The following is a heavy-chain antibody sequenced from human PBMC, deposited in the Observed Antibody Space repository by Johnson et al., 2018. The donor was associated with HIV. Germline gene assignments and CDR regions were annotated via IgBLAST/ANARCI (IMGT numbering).Heavy chain of an antibody. CDR2: IWYDGSNK. CDR3: VLPYSGYDWVGAFDM. V-gene: IGHV3-33*01. D-gene: IGHD5-12*01. Sequence: QVQLVESGGGVVQPGRSLRLSCAASGFTFSSYGMHWVRQAPGKGLEWVAVIWYDGSNKYYADSVKGRFTISRDNSKNTLYLQMNSLRAEDTAVYYCVLPYSGYDWVGAFDMWGQGTMVTVSS. J-gene: IGHJ3*02. CDR1: GFTFSSYG.